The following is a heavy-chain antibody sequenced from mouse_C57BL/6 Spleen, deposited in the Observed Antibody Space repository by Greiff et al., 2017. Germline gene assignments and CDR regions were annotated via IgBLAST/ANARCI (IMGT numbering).Heavy chain of an antibody. CDR2: IRSKSSNYAT. V-gene: IGHV10-3*01. D-gene: IGHD1-1*01. CDR3: VRENYYGSSYGLWYFDV. J-gene: IGHJ1*03. Sequence: EVKLVESGGGLVQPKGSLKLSCAASGFTFNTYAMHWVRQAPGKGLEWVARIRSKSSNYATYYADSVKDRFTISRDDSQSMLYLQINNRKPENTAMYYCVRENYYGSSYGLWYFDVWGTGTTVTVSS. CDR1: GFTFNTYA.